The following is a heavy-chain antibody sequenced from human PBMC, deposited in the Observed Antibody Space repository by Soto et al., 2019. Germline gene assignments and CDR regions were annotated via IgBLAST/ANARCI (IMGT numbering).Heavy chain of an antibody. D-gene: IGHD3-3*01. V-gene: IGHV4-34*01. J-gene: IGHJ6*02. CDR2: INHSGRT. CDR3: AIVPHNYDFWGGYFLKSYYYGMGV. CDR1: GGSFSGYY. Sequence: SETLSLTCAVYGGSFSGYYWSWIRQPPGKGLEWIGEINHSGRTNYNPSLKSRVTISVDTSKNQLSLKLSSVTAEETAVYYCAIVPHNYDFWGGYFLKSYYYGMGVLIQGTTVTV.